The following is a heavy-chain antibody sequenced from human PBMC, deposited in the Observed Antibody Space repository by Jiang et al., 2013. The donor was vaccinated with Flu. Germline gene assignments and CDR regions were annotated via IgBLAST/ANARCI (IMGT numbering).Heavy chain of an antibody. J-gene: IGHJ4*02. CDR2: ISYDGSNK. CDR3: ARWAELLYYFDY. D-gene: IGHD1-26*01. CDR1: GFTFSSYA. V-gene: IGHV3-30-3*01. Sequence: VQLLESGGGVVQPGRSLRLSCAASGFTFSSYAMHWVRQAPGKGLEWVAVISYDGSNKYYADSVKGRFTISRDNSKNTLYLQMNSLRAEDTAVYYCARWAELLYYFDYWGQGTLVT.